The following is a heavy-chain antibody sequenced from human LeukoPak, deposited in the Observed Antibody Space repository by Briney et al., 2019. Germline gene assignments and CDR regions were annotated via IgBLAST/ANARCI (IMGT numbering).Heavy chain of an antibody. D-gene: IGHD1-26*01. V-gene: IGHV1-69*04. J-gene: IGHJ4*02. CDR3: ARAPYGARTTVFDY. CDR2: IIPIFGIA. Sequence: SVKVSCKASLGTFSSYAISWVRQAPGQGLEWMGRIIPIFGIANYAQKFQVRVTITAYKSTSTAYMEPISLRSEDTAVYYCARAPYGARTTVFDYWGQGTLVTVSS. CDR1: LGTFSSYA.